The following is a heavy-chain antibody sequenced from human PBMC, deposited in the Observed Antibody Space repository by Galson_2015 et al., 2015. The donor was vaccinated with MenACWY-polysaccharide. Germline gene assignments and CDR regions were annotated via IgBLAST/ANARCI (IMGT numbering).Heavy chain of an antibody. CDR2: IYHSGST. Sequence: TLSLTCAVSGGSISSGGYSWSWIRQPPGKGLEWIGYIYHSGSTYYNPSLKSRVTISVDRSKNQFSLKLSSVTAADTAVYYCARVGCSGGSCYPDYWGQGTLVTVSS. CDR3: ARVGCSGGSCYPDY. D-gene: IGHD2-15*01. CDR1: GGSISSGGYS. J-gene: IGHJ4*02. V-gene: IGHV4-30-2*01.